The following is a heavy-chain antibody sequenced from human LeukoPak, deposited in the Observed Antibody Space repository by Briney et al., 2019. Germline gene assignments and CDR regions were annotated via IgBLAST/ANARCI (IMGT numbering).Heavy chain of an antibody. J-gene: IGHJ6*03. CDR1: GYTFTGYY. V-gene: IGHV1-2*02. D-gene: IGHD6-13*01. CDR3: ARVGYSSSRPSYMDV. Sequence: GASVKVSCKASGYTFTGYYMHWVRQAPGQGLEWMGWINPNSGGTNYAQKFQGRVTMTRDTSISTAYMELSRLRSDDTAVYYCARVGYSSSRPSYMDVWGKGTTVTISS. CDR2: INPNSGGT.